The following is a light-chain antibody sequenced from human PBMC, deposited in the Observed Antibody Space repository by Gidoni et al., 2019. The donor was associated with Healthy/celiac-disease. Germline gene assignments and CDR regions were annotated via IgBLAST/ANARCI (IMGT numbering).Light chain of an antibody. CDR1: QSGSSSY. J-gene: IGKJ5*01. CDR2: GAS. Sequence: EIVLTRSPGTLSLSPGERATLSCRASQSGSSSYLAWYQQKPGQAPRLLIYGASSRAPGIPDRFSGSGSGTDFTLTISRLEPEDFAVYYCQQYGSSSITFGQGTRLEIK. V-gene: IGKV3-20*01. CDR3: QQYGSSSIT.